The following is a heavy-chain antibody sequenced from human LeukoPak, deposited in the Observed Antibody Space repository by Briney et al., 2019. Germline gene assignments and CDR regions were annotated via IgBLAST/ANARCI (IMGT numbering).Heavy chain of an antibody. Sequence: GGSLRLSCAASGFSLSGYWMHWVRQAPGKGLVWVSRSKYDGTSATYADSVKGRFTVSRDNAKNMLYLQMNSLRVEDTAVYYCAKSVYFDYWGQGTLVTVSS. V-gene: IGHV3-74*03. D-gene: IGHD5/OR15-5a*01. CDR3: AKSVYFDY. J-gene: IGHJ4*02. CDR1: GFSLSGYW. CDR2: SKYDGTSA.